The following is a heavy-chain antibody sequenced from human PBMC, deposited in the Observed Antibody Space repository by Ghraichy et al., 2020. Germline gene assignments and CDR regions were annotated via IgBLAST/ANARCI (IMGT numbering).Heavy chain of an antibody. CDR1: GGSISSYY. CDR3: ARQGPGQWLVAPRDYYYGMDV. D-gene: IGHD6-19*01. J-gene: IGHJ6*02. CDR2: IYYSGST. V-gene: IGHV4-59*08. Sequence: SETLSLTCTVSGGSISSYYWSWIRQPPGKGLEWIGYIYYSGSTNYNPSLKSRVTISVDTSKNQFSLKLSSVTAADTAVYYCARQGPGQWLVAPRDYYYGMDVWGQGTTVTVSS.